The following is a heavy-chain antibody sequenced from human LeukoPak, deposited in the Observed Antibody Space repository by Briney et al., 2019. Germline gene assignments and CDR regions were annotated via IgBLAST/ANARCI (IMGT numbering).Heavy chain of an antibody. Sequence: GGSARLSCAASGFTFSSFWMSWARQAPGKGLEWVANIKQDGSEEYYVDSMKSRFTISRDNARNTLYRQMNSLRAEDTAVYYCARDRLRTYSYYGMDCCELTMTVAVSS. D-gene: IGHD6-19*01. J-gene: IGHJ6*01. CDR2: IKQDGSEE. V-gene: IGHV3-7*05. CDR1: GFTFSSFW. CDR3: ARDRLRTYSYYGMDC.